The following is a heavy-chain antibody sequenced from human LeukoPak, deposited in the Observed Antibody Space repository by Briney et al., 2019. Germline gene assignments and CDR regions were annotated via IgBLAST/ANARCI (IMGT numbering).Heavy chain of an antibody. D-gene: IGHD3-10*01. V-gene: IGHV3-11*01. CDR2: ISSSGSTI. CDR3: ARASGITMVRGNPYYFDY. CDR1: GFTFSDYY. Sequence: GGSLRLSCAASGFTFSDYYMSWIRQAPGKGLEWVSYISSSGSTIYYADSVKGRFTISRDNAKNSLYLQMNSLRAEDTAVYYCARASGITMVRGNPYYFDYWGQGTLVTVSS. J-gene: IGHJ4*02.